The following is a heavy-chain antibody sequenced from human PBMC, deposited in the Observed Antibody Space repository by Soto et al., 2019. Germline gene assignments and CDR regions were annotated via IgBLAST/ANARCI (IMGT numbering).Heavy chain of an antibody. D-gene: IGHD3-22*01. J-gene: IGHJ5*02. V-gene: IGHV3-23*01. Sequence: DVQLLESGGDLAQPGGSLRLSCEASGFTFNNYAIAWVRQAPGKGLEWVSGITSSGAAYYADSVKGRLTLSRDNSKNTLYLQMNSLRAEDTAVYYCAQGESSVSAWDFDPWGQGTLVTVSS. CDR3: AQGESSVSAWDFDP. CDR1: GFTFNNYA. CDR2: ITSSGAA.